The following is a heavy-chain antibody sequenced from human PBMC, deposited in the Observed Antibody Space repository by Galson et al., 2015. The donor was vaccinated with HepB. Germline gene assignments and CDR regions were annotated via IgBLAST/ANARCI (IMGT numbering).Heavy chain of an antibody. CDR2: ISYSGTT. Sequence: ETLSLTCTVSGGSISGSTYYWGWVRQSPEKGLEWIGSISYSGTTYYQSSLKGRVIMSVDTSKNQFSLRLSSLTAADTAVYYCARRLGRSTVITPGDYWGQGTLVTVSS. CDR1: GGSISGSTYY. CDR3: ARRLGRSTVITPGDY. J-gene: IGHJ4*02. V-gene: IGHV4-39*01. D-gene: IGHD4-17*01.